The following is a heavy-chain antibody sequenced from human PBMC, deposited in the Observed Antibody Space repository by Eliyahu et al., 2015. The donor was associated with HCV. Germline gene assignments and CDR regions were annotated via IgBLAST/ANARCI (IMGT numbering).Heavy chain of an antibody. Sequence: QMQLVQSGPEVKKPGTSVKVSCKASGFSSTRSTVQWVRQARGQRLEWIGWIGVASSNTNYAQKFHERVTLTWDMSTGTAYMELSSLTSEDTAVYYCAATLWFGYHRYGMDVWGQGTTVNVSS. CDR2: IGVASSNT. CDR1: GFSSTRST. V-gene: IGHV1-58*01. CDR3: AATLWFGYHRYGMDV. D-gene: IGHD3-10*01. J-gene: IGHJ6*02.